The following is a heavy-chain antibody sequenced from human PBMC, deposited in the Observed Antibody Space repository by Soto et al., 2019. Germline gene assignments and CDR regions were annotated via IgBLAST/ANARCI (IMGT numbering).Heavy chain of an antibody. J-gene: IGHJ5*02. CDR2: ISAYNGNT. V-gene: IGHV1-18*01. D-gene: IGHD5-12*01. CDR1: GYTCTSYG. Sequence: ASVKVSCKASGYTCTSYGISWVRQAPGQGLEWMGWISAYNGNTNYAQKLQGRVTMTTDTSTSTAYMELRSLRSDDTAVYYCARVRSKVARKTYEANWFDPWGQGTLVTVSS. CDR3: ARVRSKVARKTYEANWFDP.